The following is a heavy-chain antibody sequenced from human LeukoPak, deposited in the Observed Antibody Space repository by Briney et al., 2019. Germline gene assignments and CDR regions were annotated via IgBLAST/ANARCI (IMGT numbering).Heavy chain of an antibody. Sequence: PSETLSPTCAVYGGSFSGYYWSWIRQPPGKGLEWIGEINHSGSTNYNPSLKSRVTISVDTSKNQFSLKLSSVTAADTAVYYCARGTDYDFWSGYFHYYYYYMDVWGKGTTVTVSS. J-gene: IGHJ6*03. CDR3: ARGTDYDFWSGYFHYYYYYMDV. D-gene: IGHD3-3*01. CDR2: INHSGST. V-gene: IGHV4-34*01. CDR1: GGSFSGYY.